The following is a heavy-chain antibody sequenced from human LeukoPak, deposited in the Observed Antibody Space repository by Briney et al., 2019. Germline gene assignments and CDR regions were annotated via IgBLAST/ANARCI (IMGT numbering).Heavy chain of an antibody. CDR3: ARSNLGELSPYYYYMDV. CDR2: IIPIFGTA. J-gene: IGHJ6*03. V-gene: IGHV1-69*06. Sequence: SVKVSCKASGGTFSSYAISWVRQAPGQGLEWMGGIIPIFGTANYAQKFQGRVTITADKSTSTAYMELSSLRSEDTAVYYCARSNLGELSPYYYYMDVWGKGTTVTVSS. CDR1: GGTFSSYA. D-gene: IGHD3-16*02.